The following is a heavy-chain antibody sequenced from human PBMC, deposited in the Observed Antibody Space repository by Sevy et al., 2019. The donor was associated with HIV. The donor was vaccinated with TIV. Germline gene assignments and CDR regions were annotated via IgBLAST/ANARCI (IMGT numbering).Heavy chain of an antibody. D-gene: IGHD4-4*01. J-gene: IGHJ4*02. CDR3: VRVTPDEDGTTLDS. V-gene: IGHV3-33*01. Sequence: GGSLRLSCAASGFIFSNFGINWVRQAPGKGLEWVAIIWHDGYKKHYLESVKGRFTISRDNSKNTVYLQMNSLRVEDSGTYYCVRVTPDEDGTTLDSSGLGTLVTVSS. CDR1: GFIFSNFG. CDR2: IWHDGYKK.